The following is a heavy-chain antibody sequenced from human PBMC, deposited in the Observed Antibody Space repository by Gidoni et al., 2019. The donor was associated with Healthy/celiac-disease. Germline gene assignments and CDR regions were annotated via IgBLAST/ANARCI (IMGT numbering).Heavy chain of an antibody. CDR3: ARSFRGESSSWYFDY. CDR1: GFTFSSYG. D-gene: IGHD6-13*01. CDR2: IWYDGSNK. Sequence: QVQLVESGGGVVQPGRSLRPSCAASGFTFSSYGMHWVRQAPGKGLEWVAVIWYDGSNKYYADSVKGRFTISRDNSKNTLYLQMNSLRAEDTAVYYCARSFRGESSSWYFDYWGQGTLVTVSS. J-gene: IGHJ4*02. V-gene: IGHV3-33*01.